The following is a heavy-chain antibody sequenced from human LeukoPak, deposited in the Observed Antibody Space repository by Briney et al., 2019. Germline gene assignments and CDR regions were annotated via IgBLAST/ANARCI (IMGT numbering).Heavy chain of an antibody. V-gene: IGHV3-7*01. Sequence: GGSLRLSCAASGFTFSSYWMSWVRQAPGKGLEWVANIKQDGSEKYYADSVKGRFTISRDNSKNTLYLQMNSLRAEDTAVYYCAKGHYYDSSGYYWRDPWGQGTLVTVSS. D-gene: IGHD3-22*01. J-gene: IGHJ5*02. CDR3: AKGHYYDSSGYYWRDP. CDR2: IKQDGSEK. CDR1: GFTFSSYW.